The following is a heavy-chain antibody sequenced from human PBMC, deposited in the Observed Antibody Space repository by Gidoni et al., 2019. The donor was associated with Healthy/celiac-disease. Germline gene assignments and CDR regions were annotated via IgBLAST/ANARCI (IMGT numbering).Heavy chain of an antibody. D-gene: IGHD3-10*01. CDR3: ARLRGSGRPPGYVGWFDP. Sequence: EVQLVQSGSEVKKPGESLQISCKGSGYSFTSSWIGWVRQMPGKGLDWMGIIYPGDSDTRYSPSFQGQVTISADKSISTAYLQWSSLKASDTAMYYCARLRGSGRPPGYVGWFDPWGQGTLVTVSS. CDR2: IYPGDSDT. CDR1: GYSFTSSW. J-gene: IGHJ5*02. V-gene: IGHV5-51*03.